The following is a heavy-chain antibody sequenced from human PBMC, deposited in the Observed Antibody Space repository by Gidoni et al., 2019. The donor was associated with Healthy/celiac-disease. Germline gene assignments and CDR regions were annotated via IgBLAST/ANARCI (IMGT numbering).Heavy chain of an antibody. CDR3: AKDQTRYSSSFDY. V-gene: IGHV3-23*01. CDR1: GFTFSSYA. CDR2: ISGSGGST. J-gene: IGHJ4*02. Sequence: SCAASGFTFSSYAMSWVRQAPGKGLEWVSAISGSGGSTYYADSVKGRFTISRDNSKNTLYLQMNSLRAEDTAVYYCAKDQTRYSSSFDYWGQGTLVTVSS. D-gene: IGHD6-13*01.